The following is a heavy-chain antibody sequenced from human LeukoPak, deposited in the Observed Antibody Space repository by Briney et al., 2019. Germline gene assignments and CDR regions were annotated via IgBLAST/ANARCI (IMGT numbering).Heavy chain of an antibody. J-gene: IGHJ4*02. Sequence: GASVKVSCKASGYTFTSYYMHWVRQAPGQGLEWMGIINPSGGSTSYAQKFQGRVTMTRDTSTSTVYMELSSLRSEDTAVYYCARARDSSGYYGREFDYWGQGTLVTVSS. D-gene: IGHD3-22*01. CDR2: INPSGGST. CDR3: ARARDSSGYYGREFDY. CDR1: GYTFTSYY. V-gene: IGHV1-46*01.